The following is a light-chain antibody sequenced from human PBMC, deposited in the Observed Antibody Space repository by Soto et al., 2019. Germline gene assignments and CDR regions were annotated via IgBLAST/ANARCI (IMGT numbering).Light chain of an antibody. CDR2: GVS. Sequence: DIQMTQSPSTLSASVGDRVTITCRASQSVGRSLAWYQQQRGKAPKLLIYGVSTLESGVPSRFSGFGSGTEFTLSISSLQPGDFGTYYGKHFYKGWTFGQGT. CDR3: KHFYKGWT. V-gene: IGKV1-5*01. CDR1: QSVGRS. J-gene: IGKJ1*01.